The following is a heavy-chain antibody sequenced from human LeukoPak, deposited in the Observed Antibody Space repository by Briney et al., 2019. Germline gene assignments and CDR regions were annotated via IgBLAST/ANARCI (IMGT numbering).Heavy chain of an antibody. V-gene: IGHV1-69*13. CDR1: GGTFSSYP. Sequence: RASVKVSCKASGGTFSSYPISWVRQAPGQGLAWMGGIIPMFGTTNYALKFQGRFTITADESTSTAYMELSSLKSEDTAVYYCARVTQRDSNLYGMDVWGQGTTVTVSS. D-gene: IGHD4-11*01. J-gene: IGHJ6*02. CDR3: ARVTQRDSNLYGMDV. CDR2: IIPMFGTT.